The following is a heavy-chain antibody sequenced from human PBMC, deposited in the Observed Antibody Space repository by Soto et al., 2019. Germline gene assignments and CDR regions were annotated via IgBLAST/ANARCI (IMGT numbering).Heavy chain of an antibody. Sequence: WASVKVSCKASGYTFTSYAMHWVRQAPGQRLEWMGWINAGNGNTKYSQKFQGRVTITRDTSASTAYMELSSLRSEDTAVYYCARDAGYGGNLPFDYWGQGTLVTVSS. CDR2: INAGNGNT. CDR1: GYTFTSYA. V-gene: IGHV1-3*01. D-gene: IGHD4-17*01. CDR3: ARDAGYGGNLPFDY. J-gene: IGHJ4*02.